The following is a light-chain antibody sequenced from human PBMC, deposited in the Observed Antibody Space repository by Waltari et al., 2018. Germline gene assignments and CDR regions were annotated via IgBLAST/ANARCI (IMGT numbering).Light chain of an antibody. CDR1: SSDAGFYNL. V-gene: IGLV2-23*02. Sequence: QSALTQPASGSGSPRQSITMSCTGTSSDAGFYNLVSCYQQHPGKAPELVVYEVISRPSGVSNRFSGSKSGNTASLTISGLQAEDEADYYCCSYAGRNIWVFGGGTKLTVL. CDR3: CSYAGRNIWV. J-gene: IGLJ3*02. CDR2: EVI.